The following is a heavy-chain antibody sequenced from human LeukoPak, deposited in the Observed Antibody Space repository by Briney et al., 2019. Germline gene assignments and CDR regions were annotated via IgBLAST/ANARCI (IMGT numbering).Heavy chain of an antibody. Sequence: GGSLRLSCAASGFTFDDYAMHWVRQAPGKGLGWVSSISWNSGNIVYADSVKGRFTISRDNAKNSLYLQMNSLRAEDMALYYCAKGSEVLLWFGVYFDYWGQGTLVTVSS. V-gene: IGHV3-9*03. CDR2: ISWNSGNI. CDR3: AKGSEVLLWFGVYFDY. D-gene: IGHD3-10*01. CDR1: GFTFDDYA. J-gene: IGHJ4*02.